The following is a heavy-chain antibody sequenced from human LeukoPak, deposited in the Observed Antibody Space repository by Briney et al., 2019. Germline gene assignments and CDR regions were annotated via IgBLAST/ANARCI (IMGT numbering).Heavy chain of an antibody. V-gene: IGHV4-39*01. J-gene: IGHJ5*02. CDR2: IYYSGST. CDR3: ARHHSEGGSGYSRFDP. D-gene: IGHD3-3*01. CDR1: GGSISSSSYY. Sequence: SETLSLTCTVSGGSISSSSYYGGWIRQPPGEGLEWIGSIYYSGSTYYNPSLKSRVTISVDTSKNQFSLKLSSVTAADTAVYYCARHHSEGGSGYSRFDPWGQGTLVTVSS.